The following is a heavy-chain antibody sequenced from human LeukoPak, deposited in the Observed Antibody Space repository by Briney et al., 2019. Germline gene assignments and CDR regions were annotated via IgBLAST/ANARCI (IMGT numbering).Heavy chain of an antibody. Sequence: GTSLRHSCAASGFTFNSYGMHWVRQAPGKGLVWVALISYDGSNKNYAVSVKGRFTISRESLKNTVYLQMDSLRPEDTAVYYCAKDPRGNWGSYPDYWGQGTLVTVSS. J-gene: IGHJ4*02. CDR2: ISYDGSNK. CDR1: GFTFNSYG. CDR3: AKDPRGNWGSYPDY. V-gene: IGHV3-30*18. D-gene: IGHD7-27*01.